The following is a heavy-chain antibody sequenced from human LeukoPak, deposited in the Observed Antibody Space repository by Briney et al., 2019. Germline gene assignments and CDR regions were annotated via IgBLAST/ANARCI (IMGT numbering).Heavy chain of an antibody. Sequence: ASVKVSCKASGGTFSSYAISWVRQAPGQGLEWMGGIIPIFGTANYAQKFQGRVTITADESTSTAYMELSSLRSEDTAVYYCAREYCSGGSCYYFDYWGQGTLVTVSS. J-gene: IGHJ4*02. V-gene: IGHV1-69*13. D-gene: IGHD2-15*01. CDR1: GGTFSSYA. CDR3: AREYCSGGSCYYFDY. CDR2: IIPIFGTA.